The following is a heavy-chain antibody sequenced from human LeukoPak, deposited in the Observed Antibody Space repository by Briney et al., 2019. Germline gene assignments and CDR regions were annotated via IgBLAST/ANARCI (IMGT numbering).Heavy chain of an antibody. Sequence: LAGRSLRLSCAASGFTLDDYAMHWVRQAPGKGLEWVSGISWNSGSIGYADSVKGRFTISRDNAKNSLYLQMNSLRAEDTALYYCAKEMDSGSYSYYYYYGMDVWGQGTTVTVSS. CDR1: GFTLDDYA. V-gene: IGHV3-9*01. J-gene: IGHJ6*02. D-gene: IGHD1-26*01. CDR3: AKEMDSGSYSYYYYYGMDV. CDR2: ISWNSGSI.